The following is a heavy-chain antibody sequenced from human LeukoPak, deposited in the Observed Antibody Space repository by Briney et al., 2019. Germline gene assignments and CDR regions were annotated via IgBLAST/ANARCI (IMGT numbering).Heavy chain of an antibody. J-gene: IGHJ4*02. CDR3: ARVDPDSSSTLEVFDY. D-gene: IGHD6-6*01. CDR1: GFTFSSYW. V-gene: IGHV3-7*05. Sequence: GGSLRLSCAASGFTFSSYWMSSVRQAPGKGLEWVANIKQDGSEKYYVDSVKGRFTISRDNAKNSPYLQMNSLRAEDTAVYYCARVDPDSSSTLEVFDYWGQGTLVTVPS. CDR2: IKQDGSEK.